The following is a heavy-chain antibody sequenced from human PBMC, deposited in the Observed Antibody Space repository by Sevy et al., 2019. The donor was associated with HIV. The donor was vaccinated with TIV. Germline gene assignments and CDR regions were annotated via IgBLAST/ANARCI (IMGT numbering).Heavy chain of an antibody. CDR2: IKGKIYHGTI. J-gene: IGHJ5*02. CDR3: TTATWSQEDYYNS. V-gene: IGHV3-15*01. Sequence: GESLKISCAASGFTFSNAWMSWVRQAPGKGLEWVGRIKGKIYHGTIDYAAPVKGRFNISRDDSKNTLYLQMNSLKTEDTAVYYCTTATWSQEDYYNSWGQGTLVTVSS. D-gene: IGHD3-10*01. CDR1: GFTFSNAW.